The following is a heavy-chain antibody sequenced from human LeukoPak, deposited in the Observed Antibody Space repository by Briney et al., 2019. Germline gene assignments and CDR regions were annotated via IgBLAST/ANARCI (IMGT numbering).Heavy chain of an antibody. CDR3: AKFRSGWYFDY. Sequence: ASVKVPCKTSGYTFTRSPINWVRQVPGQGLEYMGWINTSTGNPTYAQGFTGRFVFSLDTSVTTAYLVISSLKAEDTAVYYCAKFRSGWYFDYWGQGTLVTVSS. V-gene: IGHV7-4-1*02. J-gene: IGHJ4*02. CDR1: GYTFTRSP. D-gene: IGHD6-19*01. CDR2: INTSTGNP.